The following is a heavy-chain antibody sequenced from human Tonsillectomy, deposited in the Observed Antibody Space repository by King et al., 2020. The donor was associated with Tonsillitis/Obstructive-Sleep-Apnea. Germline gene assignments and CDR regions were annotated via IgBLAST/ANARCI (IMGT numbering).Heavy chain of an antibody. CDR2: ISAYNGNT. CDR3: ARDVRPHYYYYGMDV. V-gene: IGHV1-18*01. J-gene: IGHJ6*02. Sequence: QLQLVQSGAEVKKPGASVKVSCKASGYTFTSYGISWVRQAPGQGLEWMGWISAYNGNTNYAQKFQGRVTMTTDTSTSTAYMEPRSLRSDDTAVYYCARDVRPHYYYYGMDVWGQGTTVTVSS. CDR1: GYTFTSYG.